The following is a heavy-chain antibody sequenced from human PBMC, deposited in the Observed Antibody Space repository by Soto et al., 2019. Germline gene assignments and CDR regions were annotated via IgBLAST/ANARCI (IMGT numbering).Heavy chain of an antibody. CDR3: GGSADGYYYDSSGKIGAFDI. J-gene: IGHJ3*02. CDR1: GGTFSSYA. V-gene: IGHV1-69*06. CDR2: IIPIFGTA. D-gene: IGHD3-22*01. Sequence: QVQLVQSGAEVKKPGSSVKVSCKASGGTFSSYAISWVRQAPGQGLEWMGGIIPIFGTANYAQKFQGRVTITADKSTSTAYMELSSLRSEDTAVYYCGGSADGYYYDSSGKIGAFDIWGQGTMVTVSS.